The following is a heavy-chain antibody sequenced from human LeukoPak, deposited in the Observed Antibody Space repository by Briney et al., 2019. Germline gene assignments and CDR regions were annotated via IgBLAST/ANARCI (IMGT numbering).Heavy chain of an antibody. D-gene: IGHD6-13*01. J-gene: IGHJ6*03. CDR2: IYHSGST. CDR3: ASRRQQLGNYYYYYYMDV. V-gene: IGHV4-4*02. Sequence: SGTLSLTCAVSGGSISSSNWWSWVRQPPGKGLEWIGEIYHSGSTNYNPSLKSRVTISVDKSKNQFSLKLSSVTAADTAVYYCASRRQQLGNYYYYYYMDVWGKGTTVTVSS. CDR1: GGSISSSNW.